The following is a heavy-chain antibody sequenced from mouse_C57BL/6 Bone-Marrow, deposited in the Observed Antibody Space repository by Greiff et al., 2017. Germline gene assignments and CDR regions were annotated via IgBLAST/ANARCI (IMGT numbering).Heavy chain of an antibody. J-gene: IGHJ2*01. Sequence: QVQLQQPGAELVRPGTSVKLSCKASGYTFTSYWMHWVKQRPGQGLAWIGVIDPSDSYTNYNQKFKGKATLTVETSSSTAYMQLSSLTSDDSAVYYCASLYYYGSRYFDYWGQGTTLTVSS. CDR1: GYTFTSYW. D-gene: IGHD1-1*01. V-gene: IGHV1-59*01. CDR2: IDPSDSYT. CDR3: ASLYYYGSRYFDY.